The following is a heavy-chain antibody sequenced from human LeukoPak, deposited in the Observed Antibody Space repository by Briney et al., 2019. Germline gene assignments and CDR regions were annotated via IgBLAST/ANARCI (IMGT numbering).Heavy chain of an antibody. V-gene: IGHV1-8*01. Sequence: GASVEVSCKASGYTFTSYDINWVRQATGQGLEWMGWMNPNSGNTGYAQKFQGRVTMTRNTSISTAYMELSSLRSEDTAVYYCARDVVVTAVYFDYWGQGTLVTVSS. CDR1: GYTFTSYD. CDR2: MNPNSGNT. J-gene: IGHJ4*02. CDR3: ARDVVVTAVYFDY. D-gene: IGHD2-21*02.